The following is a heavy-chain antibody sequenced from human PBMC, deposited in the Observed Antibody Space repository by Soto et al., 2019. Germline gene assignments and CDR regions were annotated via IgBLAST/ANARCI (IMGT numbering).Heavy chain of an antibody. CDR1: GFTFSTYT. CDR2: ISSGSSYI. Sequence: EVQLVESGGGLVKPGGSLRLSCAASGFTFSTYTLNWVRQAPGKGLEWVSSISSGSSYIYYAGSVKGRFTISRDNANNSLYLQMNSLRAEDTAVYYCARGVYYFDYWGQGTLVTVSS. CDR3: ARGVYYFDY. J-gene: IGHJ4*02. V-gene: IGHV3-21*01.